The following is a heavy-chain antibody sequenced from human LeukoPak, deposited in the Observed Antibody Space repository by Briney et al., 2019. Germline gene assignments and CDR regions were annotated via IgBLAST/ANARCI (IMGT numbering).Heavy chain of an antibody. Sequence: GGSLRLSCTVSGFNVTTTPMTWVRQAPGQGLEWVSSIYSGGGTYYAEFVKGRFTISRDRSKNALYLQMNSLRVEDTAMFYCASLVYKWGQGTLVTVSS. CDR2: IYSGGGT. J-gene: IGHJ4*02. CDR3: ASLVYK. CDR1: GFNVTTTP. V-gene: IGHV3-53*01. D-gene: IGHD6-6*01.